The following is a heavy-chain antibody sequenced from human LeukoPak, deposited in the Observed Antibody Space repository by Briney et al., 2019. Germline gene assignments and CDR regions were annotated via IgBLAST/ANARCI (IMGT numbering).Heavy chain of an antibody. J-gene: IGHJ4*02. CDR1: GDSISSFY. V-gene: IGHV4-59*01. Sequence: SETLSLTCTVSGDSISSFYWNWIRQPPGKGLEWIGYLYYSGTTNYNPSLKSRVTISVDTSKNQFSLKLTSVTAADTAVYFCATTGEYSTSSGVVDYWGQGTLVTVSS. CDR3: ATTGEYSTSSGVVDY. CDR2: LYYSGTT. D-gene: IGHD6-6*01.